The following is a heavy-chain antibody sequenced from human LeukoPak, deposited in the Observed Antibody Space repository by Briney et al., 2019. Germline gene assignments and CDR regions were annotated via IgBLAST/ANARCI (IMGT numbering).Heavy chain of an antibody. V-gene: IGHV3-33*01. J-gene: IGHJ4*02. CDR3: ARPQYYYGSGSPIDY. Sequence: GRSLRLSCAASGFTFSSYGMHWVRQAPGKRLEWVAVIWYDGSNKYYADSVKGRFTISRDNSKNTLYLQMNNLRAEDTAVYYCARPQYYYGSGSPIDYWGQGTLVTVSS. CDR1: GFTFSSYG. D-gene: IGHD3-10*01. CDR2: IWYDGSNK.